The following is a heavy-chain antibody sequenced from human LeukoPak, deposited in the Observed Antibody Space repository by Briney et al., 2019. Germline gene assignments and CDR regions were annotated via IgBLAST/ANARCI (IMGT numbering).Heavy chain of an antibody. CDR3: ARDPEPQLGIEGDYFDY. CDR1: GFTFSSYT. Sequence: GGSLRLSCAASGFTFSSYTMSWVRQAPGKGLEWVSAISGSGGSTYYADSVKGRFTISRDNSKNTLYLQMNSLRAEDTAVYYCARDPEPQLGIEGDYFDYWGQGTLVTVSS. J-gene: IGHJ4*02. D-gene: IGHD7-27*01. V-gene: IGHV3-23*01. CDR2: ISGSGGST.